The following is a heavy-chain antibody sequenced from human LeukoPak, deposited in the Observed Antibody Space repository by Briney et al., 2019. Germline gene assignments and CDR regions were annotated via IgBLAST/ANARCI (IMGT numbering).Heavy chain of an antibody. Sequence: GASVKVSCKASGYTFTGYYMHWVRQAPGQGLEWMGWINPNSGGTNYAQKLQGRVTMTTDTSTSTAYMELRSLRSDDTAVYYCAREWYCSGGSCYSIDYWGQGTLVTVSS. CDR2: INPNSGGT. CDR3: AREWYCSGGSCYSIDY. CDR1: GYTFTGYY. V-gene: IGHV1-2*02. J-gene: IGHJ4*02. D-gene: IGHD2-15*01.